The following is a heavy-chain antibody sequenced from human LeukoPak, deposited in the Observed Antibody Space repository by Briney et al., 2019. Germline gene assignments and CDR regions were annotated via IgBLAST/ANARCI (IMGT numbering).Heavy chain of an antibody. Sequence: PGGSRRLSCAAPGFTFSSSWMHWVRKAPGKGLVWVSRINSDGSSTSYADSVKGRFTISRDNGKNTLYLQMNSLRAEDTAVYYCARWEQLGDSYWFDPWGQGTLVTVSS. J-gene: IGHJ5*02. CDR3: ARWEQLGDSYWFDP. CDR2: INSDGSST. V-gene: IGHV3-74*01. D-gene: IGHD1-26*01. CDR1: GFTFSSSW.